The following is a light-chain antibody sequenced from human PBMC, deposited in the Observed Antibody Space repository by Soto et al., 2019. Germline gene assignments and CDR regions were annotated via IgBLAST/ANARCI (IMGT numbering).Light chain of an antibody. CDR1: QSVSSY. J-gene: IGKJ4*01. Sequence: EIVLTKSPATLSLSPGERATLSCRASQSVSSYLACYQQKPGQAPRLLIYDASNRTTGIPSRFSGSGSGTDFTLTISSLEPEDFAVYYCQQRSNWPLTFGGGTKVERK. V-gene: IGKV3-11*01. CDR2: DAS. CDR3: QQRSNWPLT.